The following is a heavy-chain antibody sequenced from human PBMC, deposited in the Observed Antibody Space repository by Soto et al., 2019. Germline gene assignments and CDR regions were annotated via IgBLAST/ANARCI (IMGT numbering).Heavy chain of an antibody. J-gene: IGHJ6*02. CDR3: AREVGSWYGGDYYGMDV. CDR1: GGTFSSYA. D-gene: IGHD2-15*01. V-gene: IGHV1-69*01. Sequence: QVQLVQSGAEVKKPGSSVKVSCKASGGTFSSYAISWVRQAPGQGLEWMGGIIPIFGTANYAQKFQGRVTITADESTSTAYMELSSLRSEDTAVYYCAREVGSWYGGDYYGMDVWGQGTTVTVSS. CDR2: IIPIFGTA.